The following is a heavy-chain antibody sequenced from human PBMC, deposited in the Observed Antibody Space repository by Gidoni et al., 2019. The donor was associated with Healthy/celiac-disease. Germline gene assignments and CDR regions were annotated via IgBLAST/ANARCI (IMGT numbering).Heavy chain of an antibody. J-gene: IGHJ6*02. Sequence: QVQLQESGPGLVKPSGTLSRTCAVSGGSISSSNWWSWVRQPPGKGLEWIGEIYHSGSTNYNPSLKSRVTISVDKSKNQFSLKLSSVTAADTAVYYCARGHIVVVTLYYYGMDVWGQGTTVTVSS. CDR2: IYHSGST. V-gene: IGHV4-4*02. D-gene: IGHD2-21*02. CDR1: GGSISSSNW. CDR3: ARGHIVVVTLYYYGMDV.